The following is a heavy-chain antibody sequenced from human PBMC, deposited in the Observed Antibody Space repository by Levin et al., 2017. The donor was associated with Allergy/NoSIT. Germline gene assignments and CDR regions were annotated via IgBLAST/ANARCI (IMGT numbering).Heavy chain of an antibody. Sequence: QSQTLSLTCTVSGGSISSSNYYWGWIRQPPGKGLEWIGSIYYSGSTYYNPSLKSRVTISVDTSKNQFSLKLSSVTAADTAVYYCARHGSGSSSSWRHWGQGTLVTVSS. J-gene: IGHJ4*02. CDR3: ARHGSGSSSSWRH. D-gene: IGHD6-13*01. V-gene: IGHV4-39*01. CDR1: GGSISSSNYY. CDR2: IYYSGST.